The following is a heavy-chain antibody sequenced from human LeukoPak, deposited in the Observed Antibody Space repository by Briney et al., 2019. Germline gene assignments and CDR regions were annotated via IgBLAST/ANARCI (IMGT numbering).Heavy chain of an antibody. V-gene: IGHV1-18*01. D-gene: IGHD3-3*01. CDR2: ISAYNGNT. Sequence: ASVKVSCKASGYTFTSYDINWVRQATGQGLEWMGWISAYNGNTNYAQKLQGRVTMTTDTSTSTAYMELRSLRSDDTAVYYCARSGLRFLEWLLWNSECYFDYWGQGTLVTVSS. CDR1: GYTFTSYD. CDR3: ARSGLRFLEWLLWNSECYFDY. J-gene: IGHJ4*02.